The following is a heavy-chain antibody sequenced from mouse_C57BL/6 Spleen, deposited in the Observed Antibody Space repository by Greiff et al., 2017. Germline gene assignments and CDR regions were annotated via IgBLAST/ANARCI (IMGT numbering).Heavy chain of an antibody. CDR2: IYPSDSET. V-gene: IGHV1-61*01. J-gene: IGHJ1*03. CDR3: ARGGFPYWYFDV. CDR1: GYTFTSYW. Sequence: QVQLQQPGAELVRPGSSVKLSCKASGYTFTSYWMDWVKQRPGQGLEWIGNIYPSDSETHYNQKFKDKATLTVDKSSSTAYMQLSSLTSEDSVVYYCARGGFPYWYFDVWGTGTTVTVSS.